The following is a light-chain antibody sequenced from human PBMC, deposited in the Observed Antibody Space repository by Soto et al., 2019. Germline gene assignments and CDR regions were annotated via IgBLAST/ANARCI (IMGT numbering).Light chain of an antibody. CDR3: QQYNSYPWT. J-gene: IGKJ1*01. CDR1: QTIFRW. Sequence: DIQMTQSPSTLSASVGDRVTITCRASQTIFRWLAWYQQRPGKAPNLLISDASDLRSGVPSRFSGSGSGAEFTLTIGRLQSDDFATYYCQQYNSYPWTFGQGTKVEF. CDR2: DAS. V-gene: IGKV1-5*01.